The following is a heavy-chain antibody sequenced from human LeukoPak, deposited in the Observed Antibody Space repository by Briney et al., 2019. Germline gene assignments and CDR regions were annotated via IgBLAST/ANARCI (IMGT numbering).Heavy chain of an antibody. D-gene: IGHD1-26*01. CDR3: ARAPSYRYAMDV. CDR1: GFTVSSNY. CDR2: IYSGADS. V-gene: IGHV3-66*01. Sequence: PGGSLRLSRAASGFTVSSNYMSWVRQAPGKGLEWVSAIYSGADSYYADSVKGRFTISRDISKNTLYLQMNSLRVEDTAVYYCARAPSYRYAMDVWGQGTTVTVSS. J-gene: IGHJ6*02.